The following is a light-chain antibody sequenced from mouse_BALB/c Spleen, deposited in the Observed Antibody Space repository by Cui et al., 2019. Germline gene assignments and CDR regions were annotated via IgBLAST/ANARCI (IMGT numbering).Light chain of an antibody. V-gene: IGKV2-137*01. CDR3: MQHLEYPYT. J-gene: IGKJ2*01. CDR1: KSLLHSNGNTY. CDR2: RMA. Sequence: DIVMPQAAPSVPVTPGASVSISCRSSKSLLHSNGNTYFYWFLQGPGQSAQRLIYRMANLAAGVPDRFSGSGSGTAFTLRISRVEAEDVGVYYCMQHLEYPYTFGGGTKLEIK.